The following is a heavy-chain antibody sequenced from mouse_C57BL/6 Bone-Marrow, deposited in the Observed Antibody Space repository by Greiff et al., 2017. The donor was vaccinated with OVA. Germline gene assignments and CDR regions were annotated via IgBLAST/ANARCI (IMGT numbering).Heavy chain of an antibody. J-gene: IGHJ1*03. CDR2: INPNNGGT. CDR3: ARSIYYDYDEYFDV. V-gene: IGHV1-26*01. Sequence: EVQLQQSGPELVKPGASVKISCKASGYTFTDYYMNWVKQSHGKSLEWIGDINPNNGGTSYNQKFKGKATLTVDKSSSTAYMELRSLTSEDSAVYYCARSIYYDYDEYFDVWGTGTTVTVSS. CDR1: GYTFTDYY. D-gene: IGHD2-4*01.